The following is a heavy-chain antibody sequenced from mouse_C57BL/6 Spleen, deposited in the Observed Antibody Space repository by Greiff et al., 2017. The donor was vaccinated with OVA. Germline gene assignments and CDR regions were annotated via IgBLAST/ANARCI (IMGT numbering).Heavy chain of an antibody. V-gene: IGHV1-19*01. CDR3: ARSIVKRGDYAAY. CDR2: INPYNGGT. D-gene: IGHD1-1*02. J-gene: IGHJ3*01. CDR1: GYTFTDYY. Sequence: EVQLQQSGPVLVKPGASVKMSCKASGYTFTDYYMNWVKQSHGKSLEWIGVINPYNGGTSYNQKFKGKATLTVDKSSSTAYMELNSLTSEDSAVYYGARSIVKRGDYAAYWGQGTLVTVSA.